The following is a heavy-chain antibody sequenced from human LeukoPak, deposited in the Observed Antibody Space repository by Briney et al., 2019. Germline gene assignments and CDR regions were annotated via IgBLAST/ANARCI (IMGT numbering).Heavy chain of an antibody. D-gene: IGHD6-19*01. V-gene: IGHV3-33*08. CDR3: TRDESSGWLI. Sequence: PGRSLRLSCAASGFTFSSYAMHWVRQAPGKGLEWVAVIWYDGSNKYYADSVKGRFTISRDNSKNTLYLQMNSLKTEDTAVYYCTRDESSGWLIWGQGTLVTVSS. CDR2: IWYDGSNK. CDR1: GFTFSSYA. J-gene: IGHJ4*02.